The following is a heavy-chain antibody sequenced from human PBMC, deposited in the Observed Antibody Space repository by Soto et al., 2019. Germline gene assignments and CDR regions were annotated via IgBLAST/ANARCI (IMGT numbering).Heavy chain of an antibody. CDR2: LNAHSGGT. J-gene: IGHJ5*02. CDR3: AKDLTRQLAYWLDP. CDR1: GFAFTGYY. V-gene: IGHV1-2*02. D-gene: IGHD6-6*01. Sequence: ASVKVSCKASGFAFTGYYIHWLRQAPVQGLEWMGWLNAHSGGTEYAQKFQGAVTLTRDTSIATAYLTLTSLTSDDTALYYCAKDLTRQLAYWLDPWGQGTEVTVSS.